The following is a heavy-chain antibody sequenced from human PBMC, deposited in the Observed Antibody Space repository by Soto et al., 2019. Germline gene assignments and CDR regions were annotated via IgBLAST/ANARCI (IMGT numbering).Heavy chain of an antibody. CDR1: GGSISSYY. V-gene: IGHV4-59*01. Sequence: QVQLQESGPGLVKPSETLSLTCTVSGGSISSYYWSWIRQPPGKGLEWIGHIHYSGGTNYNPSLESRVTISVDTSKNQLSLNLSSVTAADTAVYYCARMIRSYYYGVDVWGQGTTVTVSS. D-gene: IGHD3-22*01. CDR2: IHYSGGT. CDR3: ARMIRSYYYGVDV. J-gene: IGHJ6*02.